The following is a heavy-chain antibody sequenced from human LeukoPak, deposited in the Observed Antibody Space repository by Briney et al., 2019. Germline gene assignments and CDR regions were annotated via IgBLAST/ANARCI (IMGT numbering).Heavy chain of an antibody. CDR2: ISGDGGST. J-gene: IGHJ6*02. D-gene: IGHD4-17*01. CDR1: GFTFDDYA. CDR3: AKGGPVEGGDYRNYYYYGMDV. Sequence: GGSLRLSVEASGFTFDDYAMHWFRQPPGGGLEWVSLISGDGGSTYYADSVKGRFTISRDNSKNSLYLQMNSLRTEDTALYYCAKGGPVEGGDYRNYYYYGMDVWGQGTTVTVSS. V-gene: IGHV3-43*02.